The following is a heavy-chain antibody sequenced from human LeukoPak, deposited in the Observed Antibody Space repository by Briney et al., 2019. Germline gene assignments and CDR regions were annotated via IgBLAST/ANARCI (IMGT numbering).Heavy chain of an antibody. D-gene: IGHD3-22*01. V-gene: IGHV4-39*01. CDR1: GGSINNDNYY. J-gene: IGHJ4*02. CDR2: IYYSGNSGNT. CDR3: ARLRDTGGYYFYYYFDS. Sequence: SETLTLTCTDSGGSINNDNYYWGWIRQSPGKGLEWIGNIYYSGNSGNTYYNPSLKSRVTISVDTAKNQFSLNLSSVTAADTALYYCARLRDTGGYYFYYYFDSWGLGTLVSVSS.